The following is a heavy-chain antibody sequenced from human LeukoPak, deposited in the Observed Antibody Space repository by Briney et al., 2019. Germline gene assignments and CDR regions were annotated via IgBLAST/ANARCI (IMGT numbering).Heavy chain of an antibody. Sequence: GESLKISCRGSGYSFTSYWIGWVRQMPGKGLEWMGLIYPGDSDTRYSPSFPSQVTLSVEKSINTAYLQWSSLKASDTAIYYCARIGHDWNYAFDYWGQGTLVTVSS. CDR3: ARIGHDWNYAFDY. V-gene: IGHV5-51*01. J-gene: IGHJ4*02. D-gene: IGHD1-7*01. CDR2: IYPGDSDT. CDR1: GYSFTSYW.